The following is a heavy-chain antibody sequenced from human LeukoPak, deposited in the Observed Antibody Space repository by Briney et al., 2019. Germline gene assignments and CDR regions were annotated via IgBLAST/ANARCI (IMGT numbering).Heavy chain of an antibody. V-gene: IGHV3-48*03. D-gene: IGHD6-19*01. J-gene: IGHJ4*02. Sequence: GGSLTLSCAASGFTFSSYEMNWVRQAPGKGLEWVSYISSSGSTIYYADSVKGRFTISRDNAKNSLYLQMNSLRAEDTAVYYCARDMEQWLVDGAFDYWGQGTLVTVSS. CDR3: ARDMEQWLVDGAFDY. CDR1: GFTFSSYE. CDR2: ISSSGSTI.